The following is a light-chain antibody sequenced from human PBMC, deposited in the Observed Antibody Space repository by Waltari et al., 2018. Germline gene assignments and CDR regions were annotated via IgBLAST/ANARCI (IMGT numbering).Light chain of an antibody. V-gene: IGKV1-12*01. CDR1: QGISTW. CDR2: AAS. J-gene: IGKJ5*01. CDR3: QQASSFSIT. Sequence: DIQMTQSPSSVSASVGDRVTIACRASQGISTWLAWYQQKPGKAPNLLIYAASTLQTGVPSMFSGSGSGTDFTLTISSLQPEDFATYYCQQASSFSITFGQGTRLEIK.